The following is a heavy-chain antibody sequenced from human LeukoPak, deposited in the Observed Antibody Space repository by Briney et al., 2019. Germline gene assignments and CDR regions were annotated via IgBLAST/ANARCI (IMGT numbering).Heavy chain of an antibody. CDR3: ARRSSIYNYYYYYYMDV. CDR1: GGSISSSSYY. J-gene: IGHJ6*03. D-gene: IGHD2-2*01. V-gene: IGHV4-39*01. CDR2: IYYSGST. Sequence: SETLSLTCTVSGGSISSSSYYWGWIRQPPGKGLEWIGSIYYSGSTYYNPSLKSRVTISVDTSKNQFSLKLSSVTAADTAVYYCARRSSIYNYYYYYYMDVWGKGTTVTVSS.